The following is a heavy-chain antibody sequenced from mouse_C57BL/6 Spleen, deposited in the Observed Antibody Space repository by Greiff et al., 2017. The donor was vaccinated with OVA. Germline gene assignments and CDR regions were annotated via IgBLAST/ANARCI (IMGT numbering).Heavy chain of an antibody. Sequence: EVQLQQSGGGLVQPGGSLKLSCAASGFTFSDYYMYWVRQTPEKRLEWVAYISTGGGSTYYPDNVKGRFTISRDNAKNTLYLQMSRLKSEDTAMYYCARQKLLGAMDYWGQGTSVTVSS. CDR2: ISTGGGST. CDR3: ARQKLLGAMDY. D-gene: IGHD4-1*01. J-gene: IGHJ4*01. V-gene: IGHV5-12*01. CDR1: GFTFSDYY.